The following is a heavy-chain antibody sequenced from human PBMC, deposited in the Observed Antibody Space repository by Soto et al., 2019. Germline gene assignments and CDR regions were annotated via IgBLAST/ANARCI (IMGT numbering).Heavy chain of an antibody. Sequence: EVQLVESGGGLVQPGGSLRLSCAASGFTFSSYWMSWVRQAPGKGLEWVANIKQDGSEKYYVDSVKGRFTISRDNAKNSLYLQMNRLRAEDAAVYYCARGQWLVRFDPWGQGTLVTVSS. CDR3: ARGQWLVRFDP. J-gene: IGHJ5*02. CDR1: GFTFSSYW. V-gene: IGHV3-7*01. CDR2: IKQDGSEK. D-gene: IGHD6-19*01.